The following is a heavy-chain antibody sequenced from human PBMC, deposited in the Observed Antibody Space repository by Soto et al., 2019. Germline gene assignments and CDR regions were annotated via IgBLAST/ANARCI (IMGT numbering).Heavy chain of an antibody. CDR3: ARAGAWGSNYDDAAFDA. J-gene: IGHJ3*01. CDR1: GYTFTSDA. CDR2: INVGTGYT. V-gene: IGHV1-3*01. D-gene: IGHD3-22*01. Sequence: VHLVQSGAAVKKPGASVKVSCRASGYTFTSDAMHWVRQAPGQGLEWLGWINVGTGYTTFSQKFQGRVSITRVTSASPAYMELSSLGSEDTAIYYCARAGAWGSNYDDAAFDAWGQGTKVTLSS.